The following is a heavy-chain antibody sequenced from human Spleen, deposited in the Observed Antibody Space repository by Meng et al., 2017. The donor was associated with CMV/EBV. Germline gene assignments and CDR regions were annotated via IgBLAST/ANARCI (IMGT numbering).Heavy chain of an antibody. CDR2: LIPIFGTP. CDR1: GGDFSSYA. V-gene: IGHV1-69*05. CDR3: ARRDNWYFDL. Sequence: KVSFTASGGDFSSYAISWVRQAPGQGLEWIGGLIPIFGTPHYAQKFQGRVTFTTDESTSTAYVDLSSLTSEDTAVYYCARRDNWYFDLWGRGTLVTVSS. J-gene: IGHJ2*01.